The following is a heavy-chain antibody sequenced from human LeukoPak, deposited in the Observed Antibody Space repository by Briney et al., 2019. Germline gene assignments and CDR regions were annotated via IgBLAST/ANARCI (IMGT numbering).Heavy chain of an antibody. CDR3: ARDDWEFPRWFDP. J-gene: IGHJ5*02. D-gene: IGHD3-9*01. CDR2: IYYSGST. Sequence: SETLSLTCTVSGGSISSYYWSWIRQPPGKGLEWIGYIYYSGSTNYNPSLKSRVTISVDTSKNQFSLKLSSVTAADTAVYYCARDDWEFPRWFDPWGQGTLVTVSS. CDR1: GGSISSYY. V-gene: IGHV4-59*01.